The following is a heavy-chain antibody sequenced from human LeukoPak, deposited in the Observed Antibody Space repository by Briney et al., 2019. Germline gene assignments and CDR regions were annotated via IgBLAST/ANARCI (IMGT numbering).Heavy chain of an antibody. Sequence: ASVKVSCKASGYTFTSYGISWVRQAPGQGLEWMVWISAYAQKFQGRVTMTTDTSTSTAYMELRSLRSDDTAVYYCARDLDYDFWSGYYTFDYWGQGTLVTVSS. J-gene: IGHJ4*02. CDR1: GYTFTSYG. CDR2: ISAY. V-gene: IGHV1-18*01. D-gene: IGHD3-3*01. CDR3: ARDLDYDFWSGYYTFDY.